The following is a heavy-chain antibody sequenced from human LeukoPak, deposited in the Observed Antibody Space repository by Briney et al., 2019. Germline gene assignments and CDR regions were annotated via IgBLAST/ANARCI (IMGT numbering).Heavy chain of an antibody. V-gene: IGHV3-53*01. CDR3: AREDYYDSSGFGGGY. CDR1: GFTVSSNY. D-gene: IGHD3-22*01. J-gene: IGHJ4*02. Sequence: GGSLRLSCAASGFTVSSNYMSWVRQAPGKGLEWVSVIYSGGSTFYADSVKGRFTISRDNSKNTLYLQMNSLRAEDTAVYYCAREDYYDSSGFGGGYWGQGTLVTVSS. CDR2: IYSGGST.